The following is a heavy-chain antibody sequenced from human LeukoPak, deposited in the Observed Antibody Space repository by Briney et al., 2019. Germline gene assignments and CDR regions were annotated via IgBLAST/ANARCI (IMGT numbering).Heavy chain of an antibody. Sequence: GGSLRLSCAASGFTFSDYNMNWVRQSPEKGLEWVSSITSGTTYIYYADSVRGRFTLSRDNSKKMVYLQMNGLRAEDTAVYYCAKDLGTLISGSYFYYFDYWGQGTLVTVSS. J-gene: IGHJ4*02. CDR3: AKDLGTLISGSYFYYFDY. CDR2: ITSGTTYI. CDR1: GFTFSDYN. D-gene: IGHD3-10*01. V-gene: IGHV3-21*01.